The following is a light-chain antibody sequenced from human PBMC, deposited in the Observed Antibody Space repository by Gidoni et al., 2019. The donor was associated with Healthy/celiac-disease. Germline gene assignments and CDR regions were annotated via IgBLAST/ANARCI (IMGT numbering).Light chain of an antibody. Sequence: EIVLPQSPATLSLSPGEGATISRRASQSVSSYLSWYQQKPGQAPRLLIYDASNRATGIPARFSGSGSGTDFTLTISSLEPEDFAVYYCQQRSNWPPGLTFGGGTKVEIK. CDR2: DAS. CDR1: QSVSSY. J-gene: IGKJ4*01. V-gene: IGKV3-11*01. CDR3: QQRSNWPPGLT.